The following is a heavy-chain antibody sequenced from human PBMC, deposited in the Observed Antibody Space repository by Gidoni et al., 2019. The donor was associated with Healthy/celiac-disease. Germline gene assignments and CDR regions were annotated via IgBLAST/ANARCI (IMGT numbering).Heavy chain of an antibody. V-gene: IGHV4-39*01. CDR2: INYGGST. CDR1: GCSLSSSRYY. J-gene: IGHJ4*02. CDR3: ASSGSYYDDFDY. D-gene: IGHD1-26*01. Sequence: LQLQESRPGLVKPSETLSLTCTVSGCSLSSSRYYWGGTRTPPGKGLEWIGSINYGGSTNYNPSLKSRVTISVNTSKNQFSLKLSSVNAADTAVYYCASSGSYYDDFDYWGQGTLVTVSS.